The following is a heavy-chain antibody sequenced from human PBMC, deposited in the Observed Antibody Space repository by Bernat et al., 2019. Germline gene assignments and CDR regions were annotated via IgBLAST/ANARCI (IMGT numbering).Heavy chain of an antibody. D-gene: IGHD2-15*01. CDR2: ISGSGGST. CDR1: GFTFSSYA. J-gene: IGHJ6*03. CDR3: ARGDLLNYYYMDV. V-gene: IGHV3-23*01. Sequence: EVQLLESGGGLVQPGGSLRLSCAASGFTFSSYAMSWVRQAPGKGLEWVSAISGSGGSTYYADSVKGRFTISRDNAKNSLYLQMNSLRAEDTAVYYCARGDLLNYYYMDVWGKGTTVTVSS.